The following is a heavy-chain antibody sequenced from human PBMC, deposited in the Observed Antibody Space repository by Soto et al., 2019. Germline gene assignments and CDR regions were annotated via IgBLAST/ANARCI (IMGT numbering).Heavy chain of an antibody. Sequence: GGSLRLSWAAAGFTFSSYEMNWFRQAPGKGLEWVSYISSSGSTIYYADSVKGRFTISRDNAKNSLYLQMNSLRAEDTAVYYCARVNGWELLDYWGQGTLVTVSS. V-gene: IGHV3-48*03. CDR2: ISSSGSTI. D-gene: IGHD1-26*01. CDR1: GFTFSSYE. CDR3: ARVNGWELLDY. J-gene: IGHJ4*02.